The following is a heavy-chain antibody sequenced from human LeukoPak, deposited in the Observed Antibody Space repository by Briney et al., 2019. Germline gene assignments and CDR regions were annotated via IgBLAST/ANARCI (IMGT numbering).Heavy chain of an antibody. CDR1: GYTLTELS. J-gene: IGHJ3*02. CDR2: FDPEDGET. Sequence: GSVKVSCKVSGYTLTELSMHWVRQAPGKGLEWMGGFDPEDGETIYAQKFQGRVTMTEDTSTDTAYMELSSLRSEDTAVYYCATAYYYDSSGYYCAFDIWGQGTMVTVSS. D-gene: IGHD3-22*01. V-gene: IGHV1-24*01. CDR3: ATAYYYDSSGYYCAFDI.